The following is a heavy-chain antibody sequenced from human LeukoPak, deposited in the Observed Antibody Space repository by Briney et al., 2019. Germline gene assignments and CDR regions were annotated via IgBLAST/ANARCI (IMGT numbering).Heavy chain of an antibody. CDR1: GFTFSSHA. V-gene: IGHV3-30-3*01. J-gene: IGHJ4*02. CDR2: ISYDGSIK. Sequence: ERSLRLSCAASGFTFSSHAMHWVRQAPGKGLEWVAFISYDGSIKYYADSVKGRFTISRDNSKNTLYLQMSSLRTEDTAVYYCARDRSTKYSCDYWGQGTLVSVSS. D-gene: IGHD2-2*01. CDR3: ARDRSTKYSCDY.